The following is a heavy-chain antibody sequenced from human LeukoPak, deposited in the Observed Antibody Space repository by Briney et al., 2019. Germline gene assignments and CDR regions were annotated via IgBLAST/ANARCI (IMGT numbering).Heavy chain of an antibody. CDR2: IYYSGST. J-gene: IGHJ4*02. CDR3: ARDRVPAATLSI. V-gene: IGHV4-30-4*08. D-gene: IGHD2-2*01. CDR1: GGSISSGDYY. Sequence: SQTLSLTCTVSGGSISSGDYYWSWIRQPPGKGLEWIGYIYYSGSTYYNPSLKSRVTISVDTSKNQFSLKLSSVTAADTAVYYCARDRVPAATLSIWGQGTLVTVSS.